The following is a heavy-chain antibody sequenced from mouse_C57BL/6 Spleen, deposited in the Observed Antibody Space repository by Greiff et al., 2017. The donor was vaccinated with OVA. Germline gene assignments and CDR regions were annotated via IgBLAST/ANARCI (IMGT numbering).Heavy chain of an antibody. D-gene: IGHD2-5*01. Sequence: EVQLQQSGPELVKPGASVKISCKASGYSFTGYYMNWVKQSPEKSLEWIGEINPSTGGTTYNQKFKAKATLTVDKSSSTAYMQLKSLTSEDSAVYYCARGAYYSNSYYFDYWGQGTTLTVSS. J-gene: IGHJ2*01. V-gene: IGHV1-42*01. CDR1: GYSFTGYY. CDR3: ARGAYYSNSYYFDY. CDR2: INPSTGGT.